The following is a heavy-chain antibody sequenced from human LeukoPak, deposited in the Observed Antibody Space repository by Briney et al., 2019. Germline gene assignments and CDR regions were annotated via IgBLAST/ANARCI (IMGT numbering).Heavy chain of an antibody. CDR3: ARSSSGGSSPINWSDP. CDR1: GYKFTNYW. CDR2: IYAGGSDT. D-gene: IGHD2/OR15-2a*01. Sequence: GESLKISCKGSGYKFTNYWIAWVRQMPGKGLEWMGIIYAGGSDTRYSPSFEGQVTISVNKSISTAYLQWSSLKASDTAMYYCARSSSGGSSPINWSDPWGQGTLVTVSS. V-gene: IGHV5-51*01. J-gene: IGHJ5*02.